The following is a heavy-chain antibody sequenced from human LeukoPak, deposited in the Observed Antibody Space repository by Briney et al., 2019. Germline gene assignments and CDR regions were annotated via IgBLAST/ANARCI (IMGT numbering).Heavy chain of an antibody. CDR3: AREPSGWYVDY. J-gene: IGHJ4*02. Sequence: GGSLRLSCATSGFTFSDRSINWVRQAPGKGLEWVAYISGSSNYINYADSVKGRFTISRDNAKTSVYLQMNSLRAEDTAVYYCAREPSGWYVDYWGQGTLVTDSS. CDR2: ISGSSNYI. V-gene: IGHV3-21*01. CDR1: GFTFSDRS. D-gene: IGHD6-19*01.